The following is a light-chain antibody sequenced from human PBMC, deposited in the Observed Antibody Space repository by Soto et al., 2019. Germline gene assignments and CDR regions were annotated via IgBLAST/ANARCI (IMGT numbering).Light chain of an antibody. CDR3: QQYGSSPPT. V-gene: IGKV3-20*01. Sequence: EIVLTQSPGTLSLSPGERATLSCRASQSVSTNYLAWYQRKPGQAPRLLIYGASSRATDIPNRFSGSGSGTDFTLTITRLKAEDLAVYYYQQYGSSPPTFGQGTKVEIK. J-gene: IGKJ1*01. CDR2: GAS. CDR1: QSVSTNY.